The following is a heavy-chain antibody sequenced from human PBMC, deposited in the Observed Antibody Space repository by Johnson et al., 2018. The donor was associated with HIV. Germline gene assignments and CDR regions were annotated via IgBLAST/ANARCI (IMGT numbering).Heavy chain of an antibody. D-gene: IGHD3-16*01. V-gene: IGHV3-15*01. J-gene: IGHJ3*02. Sequence: VQLVESGGGVVRPGGSLRLSCAASGFTFSNAWMSWVRQAPGKGLEWVGRIKSKTAGGPTDYAAPVKGRFTISRDDSKTTLYLQMNSLRAEDTAVYYCANGGGGAFDIWGQGTMVTVSS. CDR3: ANGGGGAFDI. CDR1: GFTFSNAW. CDR2: IKSKTAGGPT.